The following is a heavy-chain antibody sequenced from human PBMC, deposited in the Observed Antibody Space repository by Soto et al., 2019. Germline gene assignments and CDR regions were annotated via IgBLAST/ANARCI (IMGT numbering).Heavy chain of an antibody. CDR2: SNHVGST. V-gene: IGHV4-34*01. CDR3: ARVLIAGVTTD. D-gene: IGHD5-18*01. J-gene: IGHJ4*02. CDR1: GGSFSGFY. Sequence: QVQLQQWGAGLLKPSETLSLTSAVYGGSFSGFYWSWIRQPPGKGLEWIGESNHVGSTNYNPSLKSRVTMSVDPSKNQFSLRLPSVTAADTAVYYCARVLIAGVTTDWGQGTLVIVSS.